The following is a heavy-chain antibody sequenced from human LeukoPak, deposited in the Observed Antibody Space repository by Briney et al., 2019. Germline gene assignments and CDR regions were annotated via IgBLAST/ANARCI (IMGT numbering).Heavy chain of an antibody. CDR1: GFTVSSNY. CDR3: ARGGGLDV. J-gene: IGHJ6*02. D-gene: IGHD3-16*01. CDR2: IYGGGNI. Sequence: GGSLRLSCAASGFTVSSNYMNWVRQAPGKGLEWVSVIYGGGNIHYADSVKGRFTISRDNSKNTLYLQMNSLRAEDTAVYYCARGGGLDVWGQGATVTVSS. V-gene: IGHV3-53*01.